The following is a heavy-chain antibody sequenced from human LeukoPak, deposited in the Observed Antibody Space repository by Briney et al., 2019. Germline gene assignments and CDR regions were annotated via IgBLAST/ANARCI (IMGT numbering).Heavy chain of an antibody. V-gene: IGHV4-38-2*01. CDR2: IYHSGST. Sequence: SETLSLTCAVSGYSISSGYYWGWIRQPPGKGLEWMGSIYHSGSTYYNPSLKSRVTISVDTSKNQFSLKLSSVAAADTAVYYCARPIAVAGPVDYWGQGTLVTVSS. J-gene: IGHJ4*02. CDR3: ARPIAVAGPVDY. D-gene: IGHD6-19*01. CDR1: GYSISSGYY.